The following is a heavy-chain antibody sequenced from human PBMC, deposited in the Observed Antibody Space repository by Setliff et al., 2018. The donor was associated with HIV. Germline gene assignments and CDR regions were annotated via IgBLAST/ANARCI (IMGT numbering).Heavy chain of an antibody. CDR1: GGSINSRY. CDR3: ARGIDNFWTGYFA. V-gene: IGHV4-59*11. J-gene: IGHJ4*02. Sequence: LSLTCSVSGGSINSRYWSWIRQPPGKGLEWIGTFYYNGNTNYSPSLKNRVTISKDTSKEQVSLKLRSVTAADTAVYYCARGIDNFWTGYFAWGQGTRVTVSS. D-gene: IGHD3-3*01. CDR2: FYYNGNT.